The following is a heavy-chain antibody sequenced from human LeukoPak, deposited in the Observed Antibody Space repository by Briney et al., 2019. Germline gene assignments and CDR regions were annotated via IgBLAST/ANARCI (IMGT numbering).Heavy chain of an antibody. D-gene: IGHD3-3*01. CDR3: ARDAEGVVTIEY. J-gene: IGHJ4*02. Sequence: PGRSLRLSCAASGFTFSSYAMHWARQAPGKGLEWVAVISYDGSNKYYADSVKGRFTISRDNAKNPLYLQMNSLRAEDTAVYYCARDAEGVVTIEYWGQGTLATVSS. CDR2: ISYDGSNK. V-gene: IGHV3-30-3*01. CDR1: GFTFSSYA.